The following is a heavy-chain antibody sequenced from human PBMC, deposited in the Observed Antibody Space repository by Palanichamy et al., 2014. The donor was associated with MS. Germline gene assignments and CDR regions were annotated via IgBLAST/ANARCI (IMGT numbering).Heavy chain of an antibody. V-gene: IGHV3-74*03. CDR1: GFTFSSSW. J-gene: IGHJ4*02. Sequence: EVQLVESGRGSVQPGRSLRLSCAASGFTFSSSWMHWVRQTPGEGLVWVSRINTDGTTTTYADSVKGRFTISRDNAKNTLYLQMNSLRAEDTAVYYCARGIGGKDDYWGQGILVTVSS. D-gene: IGHD2-15*01. CDR3: ARGIGGKDDY. CDR2: INTDGTTT.